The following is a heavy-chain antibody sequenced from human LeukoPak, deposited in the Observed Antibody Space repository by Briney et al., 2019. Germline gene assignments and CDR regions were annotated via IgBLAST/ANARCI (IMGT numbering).Heavy chain of an antibody. Sequence: PSETLSLTCTVSGGSISSADYYWSRIRQHPGKGLEWIGYIYYSGSTYYNPSLKSRVTISVDTSKNQFSLKLSSVTAADTAVYYCARVLRSSGSPDYWGQGTLVTVS. CDR3: ARVLRSSGSPDY. CDR2: IYYSGST. CDR1: GGSISSADYY. D-gene: IGHD3-22*01. J-gene: IGHJ4*02. V-gene: IGHV4-31*03.